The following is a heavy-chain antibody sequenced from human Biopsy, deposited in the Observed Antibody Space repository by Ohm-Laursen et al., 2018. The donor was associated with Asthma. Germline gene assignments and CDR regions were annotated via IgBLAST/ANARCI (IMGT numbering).Heavy chain of an antibody. V-gene: IGHV4-30-4*02. CDR1: GGSISSGAYY. D-gene: IGHD3-16*01. CDR2: NYYIGST. J-gene: IGHJ4*02. CDR3: ARRGGVRRYFDY. Sequence: PSDTLSLTCTVSGGSISSGAYYWSWVRQPPGKGLEWIGYNYYIGSTYYNPSLKSRVAISLDTSKNQFSLKLSSVTAADTAVYFCARRGGVRRYFDYWGQGTLVTVSS.